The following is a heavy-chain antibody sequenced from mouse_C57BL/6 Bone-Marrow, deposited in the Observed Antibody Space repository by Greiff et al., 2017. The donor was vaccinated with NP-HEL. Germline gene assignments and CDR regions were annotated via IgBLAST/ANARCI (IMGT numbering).Heavy chain of an antibody. V-gene: IGHV1-7*01. CDR3: ARLAWFAY. J-gene: IGHJ3*01. CDR2: INPSSGYT. Sequence: VQLQQSGAELAKPGASVKLSCKASGYTFTSYWMHWVKQRPGQGLEWIGYINPSSGYTKYNQKFKDKDTWTADKSSSTAYMKLSMLTYEDSAVYYCARLAWFAYWGQGTLVTVSA. CDR1: GYTFTSYW.